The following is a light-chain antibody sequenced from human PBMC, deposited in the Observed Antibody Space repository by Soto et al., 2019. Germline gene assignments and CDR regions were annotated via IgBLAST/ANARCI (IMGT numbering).Light chain of an antibody. Sequence: SVLTQPASVSGSSGQSITISCTGTSSDIGSYNYVSWYQQHPGKAPKLMIYDVTDRPSGVSNRFSGSKSGNTASLTISGLQAEDEADYYCTSYTSSYTYVFGTGTKVPVL. CDR1: SSDIGSYNY. CDR2: DVT. J-gene: IGLJ1*01. CDR3: TSYTSSYTYV. V-gene: IGLV2-14*03.